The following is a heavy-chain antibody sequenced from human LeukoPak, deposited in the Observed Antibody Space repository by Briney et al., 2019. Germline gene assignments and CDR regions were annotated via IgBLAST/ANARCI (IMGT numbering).Heavy chain of an antibody. CDR1: GGSFSGYY. D-gene: IGHD3-22*01. CDR2: INHSGST. V-gene: IGHV4-34*01. CDR3: ARRRGAYYYDSSGYWYHDY. J-gene: IGHJ4*02. Sequence: SETLSLTCAVYGGSFSGYYWSWIRQPPGKGLEWIGEINHSGSTNYNPSLKSRVTISVDTSKNQFSLKLSSVTAADTAAYYCARRRGAYYYDSSGYWYHDYWGQGTLVTVSS.